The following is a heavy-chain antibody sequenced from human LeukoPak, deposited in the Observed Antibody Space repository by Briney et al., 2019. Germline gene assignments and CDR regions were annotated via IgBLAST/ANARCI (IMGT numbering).Heavy chain of an antibody. CDR1: DDSISDYY. J-gene: IGHJ4*02. V-gene: IGHV4-59*01. CDR2: IYYSGST. Sequence: SETLSLTCTVSDDSISDYYRGWIRQPPGKGLEWIGYIYYSGSTNYNPSLKSRVTISVDTSKNQFSLKLSSVTAADTAVYYCARETHSGWDYWGQGTLVTVSS. D-gene: IGHD6-19*01. CDR3: ARETHSGWDY.